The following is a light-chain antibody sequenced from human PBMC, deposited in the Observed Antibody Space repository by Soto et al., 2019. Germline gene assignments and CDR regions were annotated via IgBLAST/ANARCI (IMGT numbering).Light chain of an antibody. CDR2: KAS. V-gene: IGKV1-5*03. CDR3: QKYNSSPWT. Sequence: DIQMTQSPSTLSASVGDRVTITCRARQSISSWLAWYQQKPGKAPKLLIYKASSLESGVPSRFSGSGSGTEFTLSISSLQPDDFATYYCQKYNSSPWTFGQGTKVEIK. CDR1: QSISSW. J-gene: IGKJ1*01.